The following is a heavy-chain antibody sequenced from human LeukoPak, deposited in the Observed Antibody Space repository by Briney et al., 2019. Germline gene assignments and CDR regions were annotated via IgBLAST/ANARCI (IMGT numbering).Heavy chain of an antibody. J-gene: IGHJ6*02. V-gene: IGHV4-59*08. CDR3: ARRVSIAARGYYYGMDV. CDR1: GGSISSYY. CDR2: IYYSGST. D-gene: IGHD6-6*01. Sequence: SETLSLTCTVPGGSISSYYWSWIRQPPGKGLEWIGYIYYSGSTNYNPSLKSRVTTSVDTSKNQFSLKLSSVTAADTAVYYCARRVSIAARGYYYGMDVWGQGTTVTVSS.